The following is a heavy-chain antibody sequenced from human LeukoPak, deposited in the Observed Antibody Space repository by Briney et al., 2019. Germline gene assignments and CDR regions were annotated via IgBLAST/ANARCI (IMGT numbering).Heavy chain of an antibody. CDR3: ARVGSGIAAAGWYEVWYYFDY. Sequence: AGGSLRLSCAASGFTFSSYSMNWVRQAPGKGLEWVSSISSSSSYIYYADSVKGRFTISRDNAKNSLYLKMNSLRAEDTAVYYCARVGSGIAAAGWYEVWYYFDYWGQGTLVTVSS. CDR2: ISSSSSYI. D-gene: IGHD6-13*01. J-gene: IGHJ4*02. CDR1: GFTFSSYS. V-gene: IGHV3-21*01.